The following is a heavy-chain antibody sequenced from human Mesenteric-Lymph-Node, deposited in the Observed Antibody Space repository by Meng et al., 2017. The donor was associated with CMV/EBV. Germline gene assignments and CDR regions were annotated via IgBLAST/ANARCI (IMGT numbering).Heavy chain of an antibody. CDR1: GYTFTNNG. CDR2: ISAYNGNT. Sequence: ASVKVSCKASGYTFTNNGISWVRQAPGQGLEWRGWISAYNGNTNYAQKLQGRVTMTTDTSTSTAYMELRSLRSDDTAVYYCARERGYCTKNKCTYVYGMDVWGQGTTVTVSS. D-gene: IGHD2-8*01. J-gene: IGHJ6*02. V-gene: IGHV1-18*04. CDR3: ARERGYCTKNKCTYVYGMDV.